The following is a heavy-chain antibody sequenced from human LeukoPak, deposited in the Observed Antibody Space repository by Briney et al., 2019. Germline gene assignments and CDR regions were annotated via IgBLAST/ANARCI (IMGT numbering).Heavy chain of an antibody. J-gene: IGHJ4*02. D-gene: IGHD3-10*01. CDR2: ISYDGSNK. CDR3: AKAGAYYYGSGIVDY. Sequence: GGSLRLSCAASGFTFSSYGMHWVRQAPGKGLEWVAVISYDGSNKYYADSVKGRFTISRDNSKNTLYLQMDSLRAEDTAVYYCAKAGAYYYGSGIVDYWGQGTLVTVSS. V-gene: IGHV3-30*18. CDR1: GFTFSSYG.